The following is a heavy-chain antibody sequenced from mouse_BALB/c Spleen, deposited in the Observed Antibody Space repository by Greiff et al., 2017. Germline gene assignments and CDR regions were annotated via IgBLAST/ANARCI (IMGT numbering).Heavy chain of an antibody. CDR3: ARNSHYYGSSYGYAMDY. D-gene: IGHD1-1*01. J-gene: IGHJ4*01. CDR1: GFSLTSYG. Sequence: QVQLKESGPGLVQPSQSLSITCTVSGFSLTSYGVHWVRQSPGKGLEWLGVIWSGGSTDYNAAFISRLSISKDNSKSQVFFKMNSLQANDTAIYYCARNSHYYGSSYGYAMDYWGQGTSVTVSS. V-gene: IGHV2-2*02. CDR2: IWSGGST.